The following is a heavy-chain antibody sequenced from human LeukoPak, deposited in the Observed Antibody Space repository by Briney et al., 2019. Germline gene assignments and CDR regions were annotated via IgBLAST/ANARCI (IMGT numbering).Heavy chain of an antibody. D-gene: IGHD3-10*01. CDR3: ARGGSGSYAWVDYYYGMDV. J-gene: IGHJ6*02. V-gene: IGHV4-34*01. CDR2: INHSGST. Sequence: SETLSLTCAVYGGSFSGYYWSWIRQPPGKGLERIGEINHSGSTNYNPSLKSRVTISVDTSKNQFSLKLSSVTAADTAVYYCARGGSGSYAWVDYYYGMDVWGQGTTVTVSS. CDR1: GGSFSGYY.